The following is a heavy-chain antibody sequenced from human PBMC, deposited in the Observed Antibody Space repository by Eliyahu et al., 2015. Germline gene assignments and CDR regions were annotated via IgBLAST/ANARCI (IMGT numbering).Heavy chain of an antibody. Sequence: QVQLQESGPGLVKPSXXLSXTCTXSGGSISSYXWTWIRQPPGKGLEWIGCIYASGSTTYNPSLKSRVTISVDTSKNYFSLKLSSMTAADTAVYYCARQDGYGDYDSWGQGTLVTVSS. CDR2: IYASGST. CDR3: ARQDGYGDYDS. V-gene: IGHV4-4*09. CDR1: GGSISSYX. D-gene: IGHD4-17*01. J-gene: IGHJ5*01.